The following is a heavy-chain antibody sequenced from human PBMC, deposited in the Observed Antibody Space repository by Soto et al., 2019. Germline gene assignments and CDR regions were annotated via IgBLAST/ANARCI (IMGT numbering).Heavy chain of an antibody. Sequence: QVQLVQSGAEVKKPGASVKVSCKASGYAFTDYGIVWVRQAPGQGLEWMGRISGYNGNSNYAQKLQGRVAMTTDTSKTTAYMELRSLRSDDTAVYFCAREYLDYYDTSGYFYWGQGTLVTVSS. CDR2: ISGYNGNS. CDR1: GYAFTDYG. V-gene: IGHV1-18*01. D-gene: IGHD3-22*01. CDR3: AREYLDYYDTSGYFY. J-gene: IGHJ4*02.